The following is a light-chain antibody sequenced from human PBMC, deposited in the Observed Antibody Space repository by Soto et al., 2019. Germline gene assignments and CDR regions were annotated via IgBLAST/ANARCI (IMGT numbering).Light chain of an antibody. CDR2: EVS. CDR3: NSFTSTTIV. CDR1: SSDAGDYHF. J-gene: IGLJ2*01. Sequence: QSALTQPASVSGSLGQSITISCTGASSDAGDYHFVSWFQQHPGKAPKLIIYEVSSRPAGVSDRFSGSKSGNTASLTISGLQAEDEADYYCNSFTSTTIVFGGGTKLTVL. V-gene: IGLV2-14*01.